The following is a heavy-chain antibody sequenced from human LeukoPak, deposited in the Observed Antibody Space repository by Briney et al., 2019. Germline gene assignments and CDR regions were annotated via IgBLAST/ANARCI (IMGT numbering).Heavy chain of an antibody. D-gene: IGHD6-13*01. J-gene: IGHJ4*02. CDR3: ARDAVVAAAGTVSAIGY. Sequence: GASVKVSCKASGYTFTIYAMNWVRQAPGQGLEWMGWINTNTGNPTYAQGFTGRFVFSLDTSVSTAYLQISSLKAEDTAVYYCARDAVVAAAGTVSAIGYWGQGTLVTVSS. CDR2: INTNTGNP. CDR1: GYTFTIYA. V-gene: IGHV7-4-1*02.